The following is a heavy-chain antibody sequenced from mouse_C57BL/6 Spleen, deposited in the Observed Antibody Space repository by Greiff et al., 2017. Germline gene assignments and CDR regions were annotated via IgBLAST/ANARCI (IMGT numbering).Heavy chain of an antibody. CDR3: ARLLAGTGAMDY. CDR1: GYTFTSYW. D-gene: IGHD4-1*01. CDR2: IDPSDSYT. J-gene: IGHJ4*01. Sequence: QVQLQQPGAELVRPGTSVKLSCKASGYTFTSYWMHWVKQRPGQGLEWIGVIDPSDSYTNYNQKFKGKATLTVDTSSSTAYMQLSSLTSEDSAVYYCARLLAGTGAMDYWGQGTSVTVSS. V-gene: IGHV1-59*01.